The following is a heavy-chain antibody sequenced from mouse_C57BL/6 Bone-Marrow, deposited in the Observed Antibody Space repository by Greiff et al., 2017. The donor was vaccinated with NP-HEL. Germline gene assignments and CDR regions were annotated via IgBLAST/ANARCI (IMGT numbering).Heavy chain of an antibody. CDR3: ASPYDYYVAWFAY. J-gene: IGHJ3*01. CDR2: ISSGGSYT. CDR1: GFTFSSYG. V-gene: IGHV5-6*01. Sequence: EVQGVESGGDLVKPGGSLKLSCAASGFTFSSYGMSWVRQTPDKRLEWVATISSGGSYTYYPDSGKGRFTISRDNAKNTLYRQMSSLKSEDTAMYYCASPYDYYVAWFAYWGQGTLVTVSA. D-gene: IGHD1-1*01.